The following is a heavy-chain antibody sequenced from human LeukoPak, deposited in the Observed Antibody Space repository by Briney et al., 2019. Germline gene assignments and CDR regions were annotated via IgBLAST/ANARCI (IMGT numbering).Heavy chain of an antibody. J-gene: IGHJ4*02. CDR3: ARGKRYYYGSGSYQDY. CDR2: INHSGST. CDR1: GGSISSSSYY. Sequence: SETLSLTCTVSGGSISSSSYYWSWIRQPPGKGLEWIGKINHSGSTNYNPSLKSRVTISVDTSKNQFSLKLSSVTAADTAVYYCARGKRYYYGSGSYQDYWGQGTLVTVSS. V-gene: IGHV4-39*07. D-gene: IGHD3-10*01.